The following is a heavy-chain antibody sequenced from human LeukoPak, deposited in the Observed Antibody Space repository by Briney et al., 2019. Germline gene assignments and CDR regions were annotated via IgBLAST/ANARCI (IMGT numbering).Heavy chain of an antibody. CDR3: ASCPGDFDAFDI. Sequence: GASVKVSCKASGYTFTSYDINWVRQAPGQGLEWMGWINPNSGGTNYAQKFQGRVTMTRDTSISTAYMELSRLRSDDTAVYYCASCPGDFDAFDIWGQGTMVTVSS. J-gene: IGHJ3*02. V-gene: IGHV1-2*02. CDR2: INPNSGGT. D-gene: IGHD4-17*01. CDR1: GYTFTSYD.